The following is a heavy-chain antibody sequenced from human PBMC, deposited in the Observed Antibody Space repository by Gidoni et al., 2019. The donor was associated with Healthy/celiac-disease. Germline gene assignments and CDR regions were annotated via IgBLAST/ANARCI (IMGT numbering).Heavy chain of an antibody. D-gene: IGHD1-26*01. Sequence: QVQLVESGGGVVQPGRSLRLSCAASGFTFSSYAMHWVRQAPGKGLEWVAVISYDGSNKYYADSVKGRFTISRDNSKNTLYLQMNSLRAEDTAVYYCARDEWELLPYYYYGMDVWGQGTTVTVSS. CDR3: ARDEWELLPYYYYGMDV. V-gene: IGHV3-30-3*01. J-gene: IGHJ6*02. CDR1: GFTFSSYA. CDR2: ISYDGSNK.